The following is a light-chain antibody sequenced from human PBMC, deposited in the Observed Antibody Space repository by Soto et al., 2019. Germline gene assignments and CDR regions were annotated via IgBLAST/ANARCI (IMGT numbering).Light chain of an antibody. CDR2: DVS. J-gene: IGLJ2*01. Sequence: QSVLTQPASVSGSPGQSITISCTGTSSDIGTYNYVSWYQQHPGKAPKLMIYDVSNRPSGVSDRFSGSKSGNTASLTISGLQAEDEADYYCSSYTSSSTSVVFGGGTKVTVI. V-gene: IGLV2-14*01. CDR3: SSYTSSSTSVV. CDR1: SSDIGTYNY.